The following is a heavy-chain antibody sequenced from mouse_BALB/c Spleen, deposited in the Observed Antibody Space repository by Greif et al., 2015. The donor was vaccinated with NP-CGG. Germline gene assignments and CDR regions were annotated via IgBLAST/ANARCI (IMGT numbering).Heavy chain of an antibody. CDR3: ARHCDGYYDPPFAY. V-gene: IGHV5-12-2*01. J-gene: IGHJ3*01. CDR2: ISNGGGST. D-gene: IGHD2-3*01. Sequence: EVQVVESGGGLVQPGGSLKLSCAASGFTFSSYTMSWVRQTPEKRLEWVAYISNGGGSTYYPDTVKGRFTISRDNAKNTLYLQMSSLKSEDTAMYYCARHCDGYYDPPFAYWGQGTLVTVSA. CDR1: GFTFSSYT.